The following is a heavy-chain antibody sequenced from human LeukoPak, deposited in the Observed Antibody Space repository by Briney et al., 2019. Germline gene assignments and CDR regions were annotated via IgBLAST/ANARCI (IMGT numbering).Heavy chain of an antibody. CDR1: GFTFSNYW. V-gene: IGHV3-7*03. CDR3: AREAKESSGMDV. Sequence: GGSLRLSCAASGFTFSNYWMSWVRQAPGKGLEWVANIKQDESEKHYVDSVKGRFTISRDNAKKSLYLQMNSLRAEDTAVCYCAREAKESSGMDVWGKGTTVTVSS. J-gene: IGHJ6*04. CDR2: IKQDESEK.